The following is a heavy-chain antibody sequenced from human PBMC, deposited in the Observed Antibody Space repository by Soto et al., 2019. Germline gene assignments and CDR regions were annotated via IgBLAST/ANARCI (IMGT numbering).Heavy chain of an antibody. D-gene: IGHD4-17*01. Sequence: VRLVQSGAEVKKPGESLKISCKVSENDFPNSWIGWVRQMPGKGLEWMGIIDPGDSDTRYSPSFQGRVTISVDKSITTAYLQWGRLRASDTAIYYCARFAEEGDYISWFDPWGQGTLVTVSS. CDR2: IDPGDSDT. CDR3: ARFAEEGDYISWFDP. J-gene: IGHJ5*02. V-gene: IGHV5-51*01. CDR1: ENDFPNSW.